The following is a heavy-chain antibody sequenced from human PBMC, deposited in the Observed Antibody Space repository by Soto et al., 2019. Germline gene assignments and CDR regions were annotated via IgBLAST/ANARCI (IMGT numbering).Heavy chain of an antibody. V-gene: IGHV1-18*04. CDR2: ISAYNGNT. J-gene: IGHJ6*02. CDR1: GYTFTSYG. Sequence: GASVNVSCKASGYTFTSYGISWVRQAPGQGLEWMGWISAYNGNTNYAQKLQGRVTMTTDTSTSTAYMELRSLRSDDTAVYYCARDGDTIFGVVNVSGMDVWGQGTTVTVSS. CDR3: ARDGDTIFGVVNVSGMDV. D-gene: IGHD3-3*01.